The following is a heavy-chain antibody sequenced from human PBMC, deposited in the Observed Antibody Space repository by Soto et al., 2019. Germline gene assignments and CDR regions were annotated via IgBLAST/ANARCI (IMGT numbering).Heavy chain of an antibody. CDR2: INHSGST. J-gene: IGHJ3*02. Sequence: SETLSLTCAVYGGSFSGYYWSWIRQPPGKGLEWIGEINHSGSTNYNPSLKSRVTISVDTSKNQFSLKLSSVTAADTAVYYCARFVVGYCSGGSCYDAFDIWGQGTMVTVSS. CDR1: GGSFSGYY. V-gene: IGHV4-34*01. CDR3: ARFVVGYCSGGSCYDAFDI. D-gene: IGHD2-15*01.